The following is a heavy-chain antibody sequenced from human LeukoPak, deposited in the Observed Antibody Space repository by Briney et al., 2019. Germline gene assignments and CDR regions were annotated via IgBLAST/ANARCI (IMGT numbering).Heavy chain of an antibody. V-gene: IGHV4-38-2*02. CDR1: GFTFGDHY. CDR2: IYHSGYT. D-gene: IGHD6-25*01. Sequence: PGGSLRLSCAASGFTFGDHYMSWIRQAPGKGLEWIGSIYHSGYTYYNPSLKSRVIISVDTSKNQFSLKLSSVTAADTAVYYCARDRSLGEQRPPAALDYFDYWGQGTPVTVSS. J-gene: IGHJ4*02. CDR3: ARDRSLGEQRPPAALDYFDY.